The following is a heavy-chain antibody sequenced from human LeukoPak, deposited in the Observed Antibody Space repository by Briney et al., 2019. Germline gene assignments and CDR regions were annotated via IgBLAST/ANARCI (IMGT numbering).Heavy chain of an antibody. D-gene: IGHD2-2*01. J-gene: IGHJ5*02. CDR2: ISAYNGNT. Sequence: ASVKVSCKASGYTFTSYGISWVRQAPGQGLEWMGWISAYNGNTNYAQKLQDRVTMTTDTSTSTAYMELRSLRSDDTAVYYCARCPDIVVVPAATTFDPWGQGTLVTVSS. CDR1: GYTFTSYG. CDR3: ARCPDIVVVPAATTFDP. V-gene: IGHV1-18*01.